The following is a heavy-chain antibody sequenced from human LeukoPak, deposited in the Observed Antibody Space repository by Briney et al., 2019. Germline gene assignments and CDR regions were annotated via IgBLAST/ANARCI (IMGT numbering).Heavy chain of an antibody. D-gene: IGHD2-21*02. V-gene: IGHV3-23*01. CDR1: GFQLCCYL. Sequence: GGSLRLFCGASGFQLCCYLMRWVRQARGKALEWVSGISGSNDSTSYAYSLKGRFTVSRDNSKNKLHLQMNGLSAEDAAVYSCARMDGFRFGGDVCYPFDSWGQGTLVTVSS. J-gene: IGHJ4*02. CDR3: ARMDGFRFGGDVCYPFDS. CDR2: ISGSNDST.